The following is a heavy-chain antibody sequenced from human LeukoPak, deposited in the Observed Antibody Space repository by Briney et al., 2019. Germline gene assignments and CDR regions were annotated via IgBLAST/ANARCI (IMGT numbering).Heavy chain of an antibody. CDR2: IKQDGSEK. D-gene: IGHD3-10*01. CDR1: GFTFSSYW. V-gene: IGHV3-7*01. CDR3: ARDRRTMVRGVMGY. Sequence: PGGSLRLSCAASGFTFSSYWMSWVRQAPGKGLEWVANIKQDGSEKYYVDSVKGRFTISRDNAKNSLYLQMNSLRAEDTAVYYCARDRRTMVRGVMGYWGQGTLVTVSS. J-gene: IGHJ4*02.